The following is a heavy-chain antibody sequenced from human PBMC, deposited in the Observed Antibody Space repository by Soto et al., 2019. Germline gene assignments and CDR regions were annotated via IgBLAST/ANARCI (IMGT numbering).Heavy chain of an antibody. D-gene: IGHD2-15*01. V-gene: IGHV4-31*03. CDR2: IYYSGST. CDR3: ARMVVVAATYYYMDV. J-gene: IGHJ6*03. CDR1: GGSISSGGYY. Sequence: SETLSLTCTVSGGSISSGGYYWSWIRQHPGKGLEWIGYIYYSGSTYYNPSLKSRVTISVDTSKNQFSLKLSSVTVADTAVYYCARMVVVAATYYYMDVWGKGTTVTVSS.